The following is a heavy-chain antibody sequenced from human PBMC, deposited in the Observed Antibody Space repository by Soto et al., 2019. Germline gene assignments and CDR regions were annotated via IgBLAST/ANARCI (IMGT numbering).Heavy chain of an antibody. CDR2: IYYSGST. Sequence: PSETLSLTCTVSGGSISSGDYYWSWIRQPPGKGLEWIGYIYYSGSTYYNPSLKSRVTISVDTSKNQFSLKLSSVTAADTAVYYCARSFSDWYYFDYWGPGTLVTVSS. D-gene: IGHD6-19*01. CDR3: ARSFSDWYYFDY. J-gene: IGHJ4*02. V-gene: IGHV4-30-4*01. CDR1: GGSISSGDYY.